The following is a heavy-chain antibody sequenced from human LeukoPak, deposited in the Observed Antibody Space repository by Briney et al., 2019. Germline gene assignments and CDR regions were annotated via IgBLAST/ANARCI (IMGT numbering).Heavy chain of an antibody. CDR3: ARIPYSSSSH. Sequence: GGSLRLSRAASGFTFSSYGMHWVRQAPGKGLEWVAFIRYDGSNKYYADSVKGRFTISRDNSKNTLYLQMNSLRAEDTAVYYCARIPYSSSSHWGQGTLVTVSS. D-gene: IGHD6-13*01. CDR1: GFTFSSYG. CDR2: IRYDGSNK. V-gene: IGHV3-30*02. J-gene: IGHJ1*01.